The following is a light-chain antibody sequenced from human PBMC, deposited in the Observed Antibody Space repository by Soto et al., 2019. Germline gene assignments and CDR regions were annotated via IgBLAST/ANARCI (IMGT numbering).Light chain of an antibody. V-gene: IGLV2-8*01. CDR2: EVT. J-gene: IGLJ2*01. CDR1: GSDVASYDY. CDR3: SSYADTNNLI. Sequence: QSVLTQPPSASGSPGQSVTISCTGTGSDVASYDYVSWYQQHPGKAPKLIIYEVTKRPSGGPDRFSGSKSGNTASLTVSGLQAEDEADYYCSSYADTNNLIFGGGTKVTVL.